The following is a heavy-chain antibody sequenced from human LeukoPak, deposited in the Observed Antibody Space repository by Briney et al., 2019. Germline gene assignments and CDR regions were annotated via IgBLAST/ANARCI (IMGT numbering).Heavy chain of an antibody. J-gene: IGHJ4*02. CDR3: ARIRTPYGSGSYYNFD. CDR2: IDWDDDK. Sequence: SGPTLVNPTQTLTLTCTFSGFSLSTSGMCGSWIRQPPGKALEWLARIDWDDDKYYSTSLKTRLTISKDTSKNQVVLTMTNMDPVDTATYYCARIRTPYGSGSYYNFDWGQGTLVTVSS. CDR1: GFSLSTSGMC. V-gene: IGHV2-70*11. D-gene: IGHD3-10*01.